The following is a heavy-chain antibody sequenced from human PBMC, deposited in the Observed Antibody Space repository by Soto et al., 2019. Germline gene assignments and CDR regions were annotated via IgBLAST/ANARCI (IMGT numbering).Heavy chain of an antibody. D-gene: IGHD2-2*01. V-gene: IGHV5-51*01. Sequence: GESLKISCKGSGYSFTSYWIGWVRQMPGKGLEWMGIIYPGDSDTRYSPSFQGQVTISADKSISTAYLQWSSLKASDTAMYYCARQIVVVPAARYYYYYYMDVWGKGTTVTSP. CDR1: GYSFTSYW. CDR3: ARQIVVVPAARYYYYYYMDV. J-gene: IGHJ6*03. CDR2: IYPGDSDT.